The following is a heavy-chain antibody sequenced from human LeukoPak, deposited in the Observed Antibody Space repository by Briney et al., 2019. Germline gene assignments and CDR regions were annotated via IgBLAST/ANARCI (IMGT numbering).Heavy chain of an antibody. J-gene: IGHJ3*02. D-gene: IGHD6-13*01. Sequence: GGSLRLSCAASGFTFSGSAMHWVRQASGEGLEWIGRIRSRANSYVTVYAASVTGRFTISRDDSSSTAYLQMNSLRAEDTAVYYCAIIAAAGTNAFDIWGQGTMVTVSS. V-gene: IGHV3-73*01. CDR3: AIIAAAGTNAFDI. CDR2: IRSRANSYVT. CDR1: GFTFSGSA.